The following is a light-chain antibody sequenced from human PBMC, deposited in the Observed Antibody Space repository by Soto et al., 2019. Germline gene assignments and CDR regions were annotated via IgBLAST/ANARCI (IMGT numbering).Light chain of an antibody. CDR1: QSISSW. Sequence: EIKMTRSPSSLSASVGDRVTSTCRASQSISSWLAWYQQKPGQAPKLLIYDASSLESGVPSRFSGSGSGTEFTLTISSLQPEDFATYYCQQLNSYPITFGQGTRLEIK. CDR2: DAS. J-gene: IGKJ5*01. V-gene: IGKV1-5*01. CDR3: QQLNSYPIT.